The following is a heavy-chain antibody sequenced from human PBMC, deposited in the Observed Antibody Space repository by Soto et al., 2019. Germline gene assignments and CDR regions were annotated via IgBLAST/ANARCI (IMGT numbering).Heavy chain of an antibody. D-gene: IGHD4-4*01. V-gene: IGHV4-59*08. J-gene: IGHJ4*02. CDR2: IYYSGST. CDR1: GGSVSSYY. Sequence: PSETLSLTCTVSGGSVSSYYWAWIRQSPGKALEWIGYIYYSGSTKYNPSLKSRVTMSVDTSNNQFSLRVSSVTAADTAVYYCARHSNRNYGIYYFDFWGLGALVTVSS. CDR3: ARHSNRNYGIYYFDF.